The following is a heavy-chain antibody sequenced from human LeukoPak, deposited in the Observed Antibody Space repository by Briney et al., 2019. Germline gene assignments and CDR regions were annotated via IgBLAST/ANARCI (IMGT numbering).Heavy chain of an antibody. CDR3: ARGSSTHGVYYFDY. V-gene: IGHV3-21*01. Sequence: GGSLRLSCAASGFTFSSYSMNWVRQAPGKGLEWVSSISSRSSYIYYADSVKGRFTISRDNAKNSLYLQMNSLRAEDTAVYCCARGSSTHGVYYFDYWGQGTLVTVSS. CDR2: ISSRSSYI. D-gene: IGHD2-2*01. J-gene: IGHJ4*02. CDR1: GFTFSSYS.